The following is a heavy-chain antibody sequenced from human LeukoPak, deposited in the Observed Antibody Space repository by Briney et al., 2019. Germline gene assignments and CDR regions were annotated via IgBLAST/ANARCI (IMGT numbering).Heavy chain of an antibody. CDR1: GFTFSSYE. J-gene: IGHJ6*04. CDR3: ATLGYCSGGSCYYYGMTS. D-gene: IGHD2-15*01. CDR2: ISSSGSTI. Sequence: GGSLRLSCAASGFTFSSYEMNWVRQAPGKGLEWVSYISSSGSTIYYADSVKGRFTISRDNAKNSLYLQMNSLRAEDTAVYYCATLGYCSGGSCYYYGMTSGAKGPRSPSPQ. V-gene: IGHV3-48*03.